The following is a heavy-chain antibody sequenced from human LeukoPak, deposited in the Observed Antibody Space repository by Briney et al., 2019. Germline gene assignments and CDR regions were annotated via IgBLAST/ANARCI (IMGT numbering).Heavy chain of an antibody. D-gene: IGHD5-12*01. V-gene: IGHV3-7*01. Sequence: SGGSLRLSXAASGFTFSSYRMGWVRQAPGKGLEWVANIKQDGSEKYYVDSVKGRFTISRDNAKNSLYLQMNSLRAEDTAVYYCARELKSGYSGTYYYYYMDVWGKGTTVTVSS. CDR1: GFTFSSYR. CDR2: IKQDGSEK. CDR3: ARELKSGYSGTYYYYYMDV. J-gene: IGHJ6*03.